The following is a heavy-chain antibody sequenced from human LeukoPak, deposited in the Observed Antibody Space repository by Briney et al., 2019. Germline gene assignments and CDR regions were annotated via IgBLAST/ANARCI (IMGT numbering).Heavy chain of an antibody. J-gene: IGHJ6*02. V-gene: IGHV5-51*01. CDR2: IYPGDSDT. CDR1: GYSFTNYW. Sequence: GESLKISCKGSGYSFTNYWIAWVRQMPGKGLERMGIIYPGDSDTRYSPSFQGLLTISADKSISTAYLQWSSLKASDTATYYCARRKDGVDVWGQGTTVTVSS. CDR3: ARRKDGVDV.